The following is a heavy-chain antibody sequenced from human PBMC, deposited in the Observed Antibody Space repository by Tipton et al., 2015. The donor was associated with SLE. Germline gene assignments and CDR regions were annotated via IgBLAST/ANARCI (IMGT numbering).Heavy chain of an antibody. V-gene: IGHV3-7*03. D-gene: IGHD3-22*01. J-gene: IGHJ4*02. CDR2: INQDGTEK. CDR1: GFTFSSYW. Sequence: SLRLSCAASGFTFSSYWMRWVRQAPGKGLEWVANINQDGTEKYYVESLKGRITISRDNAQNSLYLELNSLRVEDTAIYYCARVEFYYGSGGWVSDYLDDWGQGTLVAVSS. CDR3: ARVEFYYGSGGWVSDYLDD.